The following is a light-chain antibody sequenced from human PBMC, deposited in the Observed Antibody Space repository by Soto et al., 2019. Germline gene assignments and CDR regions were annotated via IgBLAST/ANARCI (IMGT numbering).Light chain of an antibody. J-gene: IGKJ4*01. CDR1: QSIGNY. V-gene: IGKV3-11*01. CDR3: QQRSKCPLS. Sequence: EIELTQSLATLSLSPGTRATLSCRASQSIGNYLAWYQQKPGQPPRLLIYDASNRATGIPARLSGSGFGTDFTLTIDSLEPEDFAVYYCQQRSKCPLSFGGGTKM. CDR2: DAS.